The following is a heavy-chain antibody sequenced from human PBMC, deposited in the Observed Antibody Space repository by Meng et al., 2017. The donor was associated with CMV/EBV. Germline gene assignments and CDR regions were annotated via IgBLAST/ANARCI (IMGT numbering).Heavy chain of an antibody. Sequence: GSLRLSCAVYGGSFSGYYWSWIRQPPGKGLEWIGEINHSGSTNYNPSLKSRVTISVDTSKNQFSLKLSSVTAADTAVYYCARGRDCSSTSCYLLRGFVRPFDPWGQGTLVTVSS. J-gene: IGHJ5*02. CDR1: GGSFSGYY. CDR3: ARGRDCSSTSCYLLRGFVRPFDP. V-gene: IGHV4-34*01. D-gene: IGHD2-2*01. CDR2: INHSGST.